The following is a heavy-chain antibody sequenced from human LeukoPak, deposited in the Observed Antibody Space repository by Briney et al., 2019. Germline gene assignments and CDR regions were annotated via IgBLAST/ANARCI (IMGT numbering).Heavy chain of an antibody. CDR1: GYNFTDYY. V-gene: IGHV1-2*02. D-gene: IGHD3-10*01. J-gene: IGHJ1*01. CDR2: INPNSGGT. Sequence: GASVKVSCKASGYNFTDYYVHWVRQAPGQGLGWMGWINPNSGGTQYTQRFQGRVTMTRDTSISTAYMDLSRLRSDDAAVYYCARSYYASESYYDPEYFQDWGQGTLVTVSS. CDR3: ARSYYASESYYDPEYFQD.